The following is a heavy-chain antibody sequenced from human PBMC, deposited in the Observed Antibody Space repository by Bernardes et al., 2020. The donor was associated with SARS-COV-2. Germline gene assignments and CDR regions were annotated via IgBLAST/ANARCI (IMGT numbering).Heavy chain of an antibody. D-gene: IGHD3-10*01. CDR2: IYYSGST. CDR3: ARQRRGVIINFDY. CDR1: GGSISSYY. V-gene: IGHV4-59*08. J-gene: IGHJ4*02. Sequence: SETLSLTCSVSGGSISSYYWSWIRQPPGKGLEWIGYIYYSGSTNYNPSLKSRVTISVDTSKNQFSLKLSSVTAADTAVYYCARQRRGVIINFDYWGQGTLVTVSS.